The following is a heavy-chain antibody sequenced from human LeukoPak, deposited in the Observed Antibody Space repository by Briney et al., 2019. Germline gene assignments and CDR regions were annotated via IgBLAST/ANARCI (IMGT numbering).Heavy chain of an antibody. CDR1: GGSISSFY. V-gene: IGHV4-59*01. CDR2: IYYSGST. J-gene: IGHJ4*02. D-gene: IGHD5-12*01. Sequence: KPSETPSLTCTVSGGSISSFYWGWIRQPPGEGLEWIGYIYYSGSTNYNPSLKSRVTISVDTSKNQFSLKLSSVTAADTAVYYCAREGSGYDGHDYWGQGTLVTVSS. CDR3: AREGSGYDGHDY.